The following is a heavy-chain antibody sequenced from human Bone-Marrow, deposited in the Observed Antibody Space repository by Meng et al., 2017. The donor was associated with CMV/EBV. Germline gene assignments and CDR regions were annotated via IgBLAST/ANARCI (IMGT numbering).Heavy chain of an antibody. CDR3: ARGAGYVFDP. Sequence: GGSLRLSCEASEFTVSSNYMSWVRQAPGKGLEWVSYISVGGSTIYYTDSVKGRFTISRDNAKNSLYLQMNSLRAKDTAVYYCARGAGYVFDPWGQGTLVTLSS. CDR2: ISVGGSTI. J-gene: IGHJ5*02. V-gene: IGHV3-48*03. D-gene: IGHD3-16*01. CDR1: EFTVSSNY.